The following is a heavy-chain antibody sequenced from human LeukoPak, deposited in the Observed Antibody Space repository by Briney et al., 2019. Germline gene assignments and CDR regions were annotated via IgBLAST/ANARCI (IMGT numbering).Heavy chain of an antibody. CDR1: GYTFTSYG. CDR3: ARHFGTGDNFDY. V-gene: IGHV1-8*02. CDR2: MHPNSDDT. J-gene: IGHJ4*02. Sequence: ASVKVSCKASGYTFTSYGISWVRQATGQGLEWMGWMHPNSDDTGYAQKFQGRVTMTRNTSISTAYMELSSLRPEDTAVYYCARHFGTGDNFDYWGQGTLLIVSS. D-gene: IGHD1-1*01.